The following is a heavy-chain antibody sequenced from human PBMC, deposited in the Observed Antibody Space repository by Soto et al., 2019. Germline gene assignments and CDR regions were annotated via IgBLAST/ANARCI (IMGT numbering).Heavy chain of an antibody. CDR3: ALDGYYYYYGMDV. V-gene: IGHV5-10-1*01. CDR1: GYSFTSYW. D-gene: IGHD1-1*01. J-gene: IGHJ6*02. CDR2: IDPSDSYT. Sequence: PGESLKISCKDSGYSFTSYWISWVRQMPGKGLERMGRIDPSDSYTNYSPSFQGHVTISADKSISTAYLQWSSLKASDTAMYYCALDGYYYYYGMDVWGQGTTVTVSS.